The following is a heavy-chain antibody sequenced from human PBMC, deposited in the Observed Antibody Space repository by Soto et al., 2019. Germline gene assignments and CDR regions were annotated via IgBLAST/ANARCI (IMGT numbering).Heavy chain of an antibody. CDR2: IIPLLAIT. V-gene: IGHV1-69*02. J-gene: IGHJ3*02. CDR3: ALGSWSAETFDI. Sequence: QVQLVQSGAEVKKPGSSVKVSCKASGGTFNIYTIIWVRQAPGQGLEWMGRIIPLLAITNYAQRFQDRVTITADTSTSTAYMDLSSLTSEDTAVYYCALGSWSAETFDIWGQGTWVTVSS. CDR1: GGTFNIYT. D-gene: IGHD6-13*01.